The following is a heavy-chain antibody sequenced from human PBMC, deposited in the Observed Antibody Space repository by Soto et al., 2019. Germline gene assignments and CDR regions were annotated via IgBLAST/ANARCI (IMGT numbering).Heavy chain of an antibody. Sequence: EVQLLESGGGLVQPGGSLRLSCAASGFTFSNYVMSWVRQAPGKGLEWVSAISGSGGSTDYADSVKGRFTISRDNSKNTLYLQMNSLRAEDTAVYYCATGSSGNYRYYFDYWGQGTLVTVSS. CDR2: ISGSGGST. J-gene: IGHJ4*02. D-gene: IGHD3-10*01. CDR3: ATGSSGNYRYYFDY. CDR1: GFTFSNYV. V-gene: IGHV3-23*01.